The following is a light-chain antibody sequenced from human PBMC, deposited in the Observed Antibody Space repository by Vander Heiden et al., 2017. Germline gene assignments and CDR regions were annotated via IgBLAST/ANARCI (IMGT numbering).Light chain of an antibody. Sequence: DIQMTQSPSSLSASVGDRVTITCRASQSISSYLNWYQQKPGKAPKLLIYAASSLQRGVQSRFSGSGYGTDFTLTISSRQPEDFAAYYCQQRYSNHQGITFGQGTRLEIK. J-gene: IGKJ5*01. CDR3: QQRYSNHQGIT. CDR2: AAS. V-gene: IGKV1-39*01. CDR1: QSISSY.